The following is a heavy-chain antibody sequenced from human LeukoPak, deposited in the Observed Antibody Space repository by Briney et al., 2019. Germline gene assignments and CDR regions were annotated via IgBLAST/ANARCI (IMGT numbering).Heavy chain of an antibody. V-gene: IGHV3-66*01. CDR1: GFTVSSNH. D-gene: IGHD3-22*01. CDR2: IYSGGST. CDR3: ARVPHYYDSSGYYYFDY. J-gene: IGHJ4*02. Sequence: PGGSLRLSCAASGFTVSSNHMSWVRQAPGKGLEWVSVIYSGGSTYYADSVKGRFTISRDNSKNTLYLQMNSLRAEDTAVYYCARVPHYYDSSGYYYFDYWGQGTLVTVSS.